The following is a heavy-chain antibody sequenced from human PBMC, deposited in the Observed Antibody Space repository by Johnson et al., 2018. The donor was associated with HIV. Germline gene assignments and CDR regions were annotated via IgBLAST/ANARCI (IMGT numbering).Heavy chain of an antibody. CDR3: ARDPMVRGAGGFDI. CDR1: GFTFSSYA. V-gene: IGHV3-30-3*01. D-gene: IGHD3-10*01. J-gene: IGHJ3*02. CDR2: ISYDGSNK. Sequence: QVQLVESGGGVVRPGGSLRLSCAASGFTFSSYAMHWVRQAPGKGLEWVAVISYDGSNKYYADSVKGRFTISRDNSKNTLYLQMNSLRAEDTAVYYCARDPMVRGAGGFDIWGQGTMVTVSS.